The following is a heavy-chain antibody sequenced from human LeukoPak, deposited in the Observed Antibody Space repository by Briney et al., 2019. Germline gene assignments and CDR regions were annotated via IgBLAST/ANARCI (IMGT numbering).Heavy chain of an antibody. CDR2: IIPIFGTA. CDR1: GGTFSSYA. Sequence: GASVKASCKASGGTFSSYAISWVRQAPGQGLEWMGRIIPIFGTANYAQKFQGRVTITTDESTSTAYMELSSLRSEDTAVYYCARIAVAGSLYFDYWGQGTLVTVSS. CDR3: ARIAVAGSLYFDY. V-gene: IGHV1-69*05. J-gene: IGHJ4*02. D-gene: IGHD6-19*01.